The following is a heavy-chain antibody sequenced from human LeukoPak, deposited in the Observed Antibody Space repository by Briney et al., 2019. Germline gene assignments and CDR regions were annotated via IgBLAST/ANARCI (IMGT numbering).Heavy chain of an antibody. J-gene: IGHJ4*02. CDR2: ISNDGSKK. D-gene: IGHD4-17*01. CDR3: ARDWGRGDSKYLDF. Sequence: PGGSLRLSCAASGFTVNNYGMHWVRQAPGKGLECVALISNDGSKKYYAGSAKGRFTISRDNSRNTVFLEMNSLRGDDTAVYFCARDWGRGDSKYLDFWGQGILVTVSS. CDR1: GFTVNNYG. V-gene: IGHV3-30*03.